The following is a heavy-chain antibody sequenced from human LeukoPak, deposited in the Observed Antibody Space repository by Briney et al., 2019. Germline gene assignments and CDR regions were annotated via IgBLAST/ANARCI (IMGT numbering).Heavy chain of an antibody. CDR1: GFTFSSYG. V-gene: IGHV3-30*18. J-gene: IGHJ4*02. CDR2: ISYDGSNK. D-gene: IGHD3-22*01. Sequence: GGSLRLSCAASGFTFSSYGMHWVRQAPGKGLEWVAVISYDGSNKYYADSVKGRFTISRDNSKNTLYLQMNSLRAEDTAVYYCAKHLYDSSGLGDLYFDYWGQGTLVTVSS. CDR3: AKHLYDSSGLGDLYFDY.